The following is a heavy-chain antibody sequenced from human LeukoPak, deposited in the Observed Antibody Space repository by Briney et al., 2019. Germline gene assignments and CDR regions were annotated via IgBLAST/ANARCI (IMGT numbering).Heavy chain of an antibody. J-gene: IGHJ3*02. Sequence: GGSLRLSCAASGFTFSDYYMSWIRQAPGKGLEWVSYISSSGSTIYYADSVKGRFTISRDNAKNSLYLQMNSLRAADTAVYYCARRRGHYESAFDIWGQGTMVTVSS. V-gene: IGHV3-11*01. CDR3: ARRRGHYESAFDI. CDR2: ISSSGSTI. D-gene: IGHD4-17*01. CDR1: GFTFSDYY.